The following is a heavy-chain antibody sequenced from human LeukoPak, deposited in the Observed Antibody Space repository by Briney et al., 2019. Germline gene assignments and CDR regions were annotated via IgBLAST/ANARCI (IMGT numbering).Heavy chain of an antibody. CDR2: ISASGGTS. CDR1: GFIFSSHS. J-gene: IGHJ4*02. CDR3: ARTQRYCSSTSCSTFDY. Sequence: GGSLRLSCAASGFIFSSHSMSWVRQAPGKGLEWVSAISASGGTSYYADSVKGRFTISKDNVKNKVTLQMNNLRGEDTATYYCARTQRYCSSTSCSTFDYWGQGTLVTVSS. V-gene: IGHV3-23*01. D-gene: IGHD2-2*01.